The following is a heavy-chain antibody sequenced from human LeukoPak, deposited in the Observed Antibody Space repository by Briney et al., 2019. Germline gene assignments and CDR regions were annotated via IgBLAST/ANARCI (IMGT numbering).Heavy chain of an antibody. D-gene: IGHD2-2*02. CDR3: ARSKGGDPATAIPGSPFDY. Sequence: SETLSLTCAVYGGSFSGYYWSWIRQPPGKGLEWIGEINHSGSTNYNPSLKSRVTISVDTSKNQFSLKLSSVTAADTAVYYCARSKGGDPATAIPGSPFDYWGQGTLVTVSS. J-gene: IGHJ4*02. CDR1: GGSFSGYY. CDR2: INHSGST. V-gene: IGHV4-34*01.